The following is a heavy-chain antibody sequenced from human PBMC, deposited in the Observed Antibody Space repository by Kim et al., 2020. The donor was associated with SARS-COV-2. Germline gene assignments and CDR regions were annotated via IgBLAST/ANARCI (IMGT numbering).Heavy chain of an antibody. Sequence: ASVKVSCKASGYTFTSYDINWVRPATGQGLEWMGWMNPNSGNTGYAQKFQGRVTMTRNTSISTAYMELSSLRSEDTAVYYCARAPPKWELLGYYYYYMDVRGAGPTSTVSS. CDR1: GYTFTSYD. D-gene: IGHD1-26*01. CDR3: ARAPPKWELLGYYYYYMDV. J-gene: IGHJ6*03. CDR2: MNPNSGNT. V-gene: IGHV1-8*01.